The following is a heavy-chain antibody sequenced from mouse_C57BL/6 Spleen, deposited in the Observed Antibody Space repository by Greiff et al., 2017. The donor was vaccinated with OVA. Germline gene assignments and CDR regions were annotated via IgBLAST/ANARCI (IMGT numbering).Heavy chain of an antibody. CDR3: ARLGYGSIYLYFDV. CDR2: IYPGSGST. J-gene: IGHJ1*03. CDR1: GYTFTSYW. V-gene: IGHV1-55*01. D-gene: IGHD1-1*01. Sequence: QVQLQQPGAELVKPGASVKMSCKASGYTFTSYWITWVKQRPGQGLEWIGDIYPGSGSTNYNEKFKSKATLTVDTSSSTAYMQLSSLTSEDSAVYYCARLGYGSIYLYFDVWGTGTTVTVSS.